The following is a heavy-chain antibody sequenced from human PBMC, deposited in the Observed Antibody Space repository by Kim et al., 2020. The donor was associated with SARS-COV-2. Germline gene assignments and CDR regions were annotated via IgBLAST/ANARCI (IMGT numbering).Heavy chain of an antibody. CDR3: ARRNSGWNDAFDV. D-gene: IGHD6-19*01. V-gene: IGHV4-39*01. J-gene: IGHJ3*01. Sequence: NPSPKDRPNISVDTSKKQFSLKLSSVSAADTAMYYCARRNSGWNDAFDVWGQGTMVTVSS.